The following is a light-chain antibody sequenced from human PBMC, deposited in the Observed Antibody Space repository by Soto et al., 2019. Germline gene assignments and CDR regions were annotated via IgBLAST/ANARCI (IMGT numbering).Light chain of an antibody. CDR3: QQYGSSSWT. J-gene: IGKJ1*01. V-gene: IGKV3-20*01. CDR2: GVS. Sequence: EVVLTQSPGTLSLSPGEGASLSCRASQTFSGSFLAWYQQKPGQAPRLLIYGVSSRATGIPDRFSGSGSATDFTLTISRLEPEDFAVYYCQQYGSSSWTLGQGTKVDIK. CDR1: QTFSGSF.